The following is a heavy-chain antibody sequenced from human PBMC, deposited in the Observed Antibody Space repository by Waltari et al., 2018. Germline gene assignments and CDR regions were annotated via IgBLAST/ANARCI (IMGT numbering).Heavy chain of an antibody. CDR3: ARASYGDPSGMDV. CDR1: GFTVSSYY. V-gene: IGHV3-53*01. CDR2: IYSGGST. Sequence: EVQLVESGGGLIQPGGSLRLSCAASGFTVSSYYMSWVRQAPGKGLEWVSVIYSGGSTYYADSVKGRFTISRDNSKNTLYLQMNSLRAEDTAVYYCARASYGDPSGMDVWGQGTTVTVSS. D-gene: IGHD4-17*01. J-gene: IGHJ6*02.